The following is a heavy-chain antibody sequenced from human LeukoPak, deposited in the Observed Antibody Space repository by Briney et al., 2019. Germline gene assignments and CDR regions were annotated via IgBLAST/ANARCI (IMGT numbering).Heavy chain of an antibody. V-gene: IGHV3-23*01. D-gene: IGHD2-2*01. CDR1: GFTFSSYA. CDR3: AKSTYCSSTSCSFDY. CDR2: ISGSGGST. J-gene: IGHJ4*02. Sequence: GGSLRLSCAASGFTFSSYAMSWVRQAPGEGLEWVSAISGSGGSTYYADSVKGRFTISRDNSKNTLYLQMNSLRAEDTAVYYCAKSTYCSSTSCSFDYWGQGTLVTVSS.